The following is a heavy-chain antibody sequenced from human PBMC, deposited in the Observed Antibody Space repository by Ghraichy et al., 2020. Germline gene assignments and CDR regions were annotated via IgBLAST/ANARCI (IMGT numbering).Heavy chain of an antibody. CDR1: GYSFTSYW. J-gene: IGHJ4*02. Sequence: GESLNISCKGSGYSFTSYWIGWVRQMPGKGLEWMGIIYPGDSDTRYSPSFQGQVTISADKSISTAYLQWSSLKASDTAMYYCARMYVWGSYRRLRPFDYWGQGTLVTVSS. CDR3: ARMYVWGSYRRLRPFDY. V-gene: IGHV5-51*01. D-gene: IGHD3-16*02. CDR2: IYPGDSDT.